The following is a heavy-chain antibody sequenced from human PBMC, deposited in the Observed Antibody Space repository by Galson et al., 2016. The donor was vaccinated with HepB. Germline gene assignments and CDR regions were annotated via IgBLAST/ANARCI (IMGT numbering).Heavy chain of an antibody. CDR1: GITFTTYG. D-gene: IGHD3-3*01. V-gene: IGHV3-30*18. CDR2: ITHDGGKR. Sequence: SLRLSCAASGITFTTYGFHWVRQAPGKGLEWVAFITHDGGKRLYAASVNGRFAISRDNSRNTVFLQMDGLRPEDTAIYYCAKDPRPRQHDVWGPYYKGGFDYWGQGTQVTVPS. J-gene: IGHJ4*02. CDR3: AKDPRPRQHDVWGPYYKGGFDY.